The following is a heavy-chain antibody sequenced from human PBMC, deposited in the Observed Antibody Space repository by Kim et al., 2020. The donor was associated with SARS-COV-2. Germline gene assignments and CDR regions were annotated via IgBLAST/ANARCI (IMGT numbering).Heavy chain of an antibody. D-gene: IGHD1-26*01. J-gene: IGHJ3*02. CDR3: TTDFPLVGATLGDAFDI. Sequence: VKGNLPISRDDSKNTLYLQMNSLKTEDTAVYYCTTDFPLVGATLGDAFDIWGQGTMVTVSS. V-gene: IGHV3-15*01.